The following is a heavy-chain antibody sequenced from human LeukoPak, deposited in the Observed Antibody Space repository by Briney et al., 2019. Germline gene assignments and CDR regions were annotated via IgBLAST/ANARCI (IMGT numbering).Heavy chain of an antibody. V-gene: IGHV4-4*07. CDR3: ARGLPVPAHDNFDI. J-gene: IGHJ3*02. Sequence: PSETLSLTCTVSGGSISSYYWSWIRQPAVKGLEWIGRIHSSGSTNFNPSLKSRVTMSVDTSKNQFSLNLSSVTAADTAVYFCARGLPVPAHDNFDIWGQGTMVTVSS. CDR2: IHSSGST. D-gene: IGHD2-2*01. CDR1: GGSISSYY.